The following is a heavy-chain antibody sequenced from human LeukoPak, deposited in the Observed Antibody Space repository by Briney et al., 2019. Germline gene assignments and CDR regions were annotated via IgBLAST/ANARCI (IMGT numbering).Heavy chain of an antibody. J-gene: IGHJ6*02. Sequence: KPGGSLRLSCAASGFTFSSYSMNWVRQAPGKGLEWVSSISSSSSYIYYADSVKGRFTISRDNAKNSLYLQMNSLRAEDTAVYYCARDDGAARLHYYYGMDVWGQGTTVTVSS. CDR3: ARDDGAARLHYYYGMDV. CDR2: ISSSSSYI. D-gene: IGHD6-6*01. CDR1: GFTFSSYS. V-gene: IGHV3-21*01.